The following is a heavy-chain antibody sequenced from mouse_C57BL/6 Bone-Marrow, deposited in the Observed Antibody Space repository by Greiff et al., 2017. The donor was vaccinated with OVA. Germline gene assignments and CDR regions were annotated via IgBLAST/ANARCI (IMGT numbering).Heavy chain of an antibody. J-gene: IGHJ2*01. CDR1: GFSLSTSGMG. V-gene: IGHV8-12*01. Sequence: QVTLKESGPGILQSSQTLSLTCSFSGFSLSTSGMGVSWIRQPSGKGLEWLAHIYWDDDKRYNPSLKSRLTISKDTSRNQVFLKITSVDTADTATYYCARRGLRPGYFDYWGQGTTLTVSS. CDR3: ARRGLRPGYFDY. CDR2: IYWDDDK. D-gene: IGHD2-4*01.